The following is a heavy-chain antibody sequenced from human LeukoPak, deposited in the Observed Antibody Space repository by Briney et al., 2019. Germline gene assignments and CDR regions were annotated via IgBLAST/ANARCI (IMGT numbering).Heavy chain of an antibody. D-gene: IGHD1-14*01. CDR2: IDTSSSTI. CDR3: ARDAAGSAYFDY. J-gene: IGHJ4*02. CDR1: GFTFSSYS. V-gene: IGHV3-48*04. Sequence: GGSLRLSCVASGFTFSSYSMSWVRQAPGKGLEWVSYIDTSSSTIYYADSVKGRFTVSRDNAKNSLYLQMKSLRAEDTAVYYCARDAAGSAYFDYWGQGTLVTVSS.